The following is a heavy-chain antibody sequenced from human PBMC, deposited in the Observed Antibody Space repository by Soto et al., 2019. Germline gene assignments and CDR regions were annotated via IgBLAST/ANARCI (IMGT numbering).Heavy chain of an antibody. J-gene: IGHJ4*02. CDR2: IYFSGST. D-gene: IGHD5-12*01. CDR1: DGSISSYY. V-gene: IGHV4-59*01. Sequence: SETLSLTCTVSDGSISSYYWSWIRQSPGKRLEWIGYIYFSGSTNYNASLKSRVTISGDTSKNQFSLKLTSVTAADTAVYYCARVEYSGYPRIWGQGTLVTVSS. CDR3: ARVEYSGYPRI.